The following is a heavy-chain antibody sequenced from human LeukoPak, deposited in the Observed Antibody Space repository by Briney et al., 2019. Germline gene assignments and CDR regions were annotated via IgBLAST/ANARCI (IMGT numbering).Heavy chain of an antibody. J-gene: IGHJ4*02. V-gene: IGHV3-23*01. CDR3: AKDLGYCSSTSCSWDY. Sequence: AGGSLRLSCAASGFTFSNYAMSWVRQAPGKGLEWVSAISASGGSTYYADSVKGRFTISRDNSKNTLYLQLNSLRAEDTAVYYCAKDLGYCSSTSCSWDYWGQGTLVTVSS. D-gene: IGHD2-2*01. CDR2: ISASGGST. CDR1: GFTFSNYA.